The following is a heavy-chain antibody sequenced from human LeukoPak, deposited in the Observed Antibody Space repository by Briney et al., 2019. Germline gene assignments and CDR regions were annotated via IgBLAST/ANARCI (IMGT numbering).Heavy chain of an antibody. J-gene: IGHJ4*02. CDR3: AKSDLRTGWRYDY. D-gene: IGHD5/OR15-5a*01. V-gene: IGHV3-23*01. CDR2: ISDSGGST. Sequence: GGTLRLSCAASGFTFSSYGMSWVRQAPGKGLEGVSAISDSGGSTYYADSVKGRFTISRDNSKNTLYLQMNSLRAEDTAIYYCAKSDLRTGWRYDYWGQGTLVTVSS. CDR1: GFTFSSYG.